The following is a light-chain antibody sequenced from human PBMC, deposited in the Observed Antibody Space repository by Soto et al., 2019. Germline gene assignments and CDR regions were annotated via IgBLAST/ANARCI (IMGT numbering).Light chain of an antibody. CDR2: EVN. CDR1: SSDIGGYNS. CDR3: SSSAGIYHYLV. V-gene: IGLV2-8*01. Sequence: QSALTQPPSASGSPGQSVTISCTGPSSDIGGYNSVSWYQQHPGKAPRLMIYEVNKRPSGVPDRFSGSKSGYTASLTVSGLQTEDEAFYYCSSSAGIYHYLVFGGGTKLTVL. J-gene: IGLJ3*02.